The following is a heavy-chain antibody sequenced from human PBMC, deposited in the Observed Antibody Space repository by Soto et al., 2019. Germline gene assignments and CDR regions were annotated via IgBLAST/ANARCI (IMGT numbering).Heavy chain of an antibody. CDR3: ARHVGDGGNSGY. J-gene: IGHJ4*02. CDR1: GYSFTIYW. Sequence: GESLKISCHGSGYSFTIYWISWVRQMPGKGLEWMGRINPSDSYTNYSPSFQGHVTISADKSISTAYLQWSSLKASDTAMYFCARHVGDGGNSGYWGQGTLVTVSS. D-gene: IGHD2-15*01. V-gene: IGHV5-10-1*01. CDR2: INPSDSYT.